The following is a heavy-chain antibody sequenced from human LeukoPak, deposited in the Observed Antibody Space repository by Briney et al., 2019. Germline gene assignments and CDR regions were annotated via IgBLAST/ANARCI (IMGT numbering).Heavy chain of an antibody. D-gene: IGHD5-18*01. J-gene: IGHJ4*02. V-gene: IGHV3-23*01. Sequence: GGSLRLSCAASGFTFSSCAMSWVRQAPGKGLEWVSAISGSGGSTYYADSVKGRFTISRDNSKNTLYLQMNSLRAEDTAVYYRAKDLEEERGYSYGNEDYWGQGTLVTVSS. CDR1: GFTFSSCA. CDR2: ISGSGGST. CDR3: AKDLEEERGYSYGNEDY.